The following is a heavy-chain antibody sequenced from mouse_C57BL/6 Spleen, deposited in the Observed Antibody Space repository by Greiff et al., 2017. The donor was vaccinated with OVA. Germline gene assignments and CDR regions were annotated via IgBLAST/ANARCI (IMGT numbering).Heavy chain of an antibody. J-gene: IGHJ4*01. D-gene: IGHD2-4*01. CDR3: AIYDYFYAMDY. CDR2: ISYDGSN. V-gene: IGHV3-6*01. Sequence: ESGPGLVKPSQSLSLTCSVTGYSITSGYYWNWIRQFPGNKLEWMGYISYDGSNNYNPSLKNRISITRDTSKNQFFLKLNSVTTEDTATYYCAIYDYFYAMDYWGQGTSVTVSS. CDR1: GYSITSGYY.